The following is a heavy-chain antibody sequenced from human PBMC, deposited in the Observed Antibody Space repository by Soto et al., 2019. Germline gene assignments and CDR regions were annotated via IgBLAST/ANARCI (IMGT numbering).Heavy chain of an antibody. CDR2: ISAYNGNT. D-gene: IGHD6-19*01. V-gene: IGHV1-18*01. CDR1: GYTFTSYG. Sequence: QVQLVQSGAEVKKPGASVKVSCKASGYTFTSYGISWVRQAPGQGLEWMGWISAYNGNTNYAQKLQGRVTMTTDTSTSTAYLELRSLRSDDTAVYYCARDISCGWYPYYYYYYGMYVWGQGTTVTVSS. J-gene: IGHJ6*02. CDR3: ARDISCGWYPYYYYYYGMYV.